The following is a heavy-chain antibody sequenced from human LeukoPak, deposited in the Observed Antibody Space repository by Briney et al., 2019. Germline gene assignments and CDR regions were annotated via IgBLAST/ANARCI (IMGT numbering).Heavy chain of an antibody. V-gene: IGHV4-30-4*08. CDR3: ARHGYARGAFDY. J-gene: IGHJ4*02. D-gene: IGHD5-12*01. CDR1: GGSISSGDYY. CDR2: IYYSGST. Sequence: SETLSLTCTVSGGSISSGDYYWSWIRQPPGKGLEWIGYIYYSGSTYYNPSLKSRVTISVDTSKNQFSLKLSSVTAADTAVYYCARHGYARGAFDYWGQGTLVTASS.